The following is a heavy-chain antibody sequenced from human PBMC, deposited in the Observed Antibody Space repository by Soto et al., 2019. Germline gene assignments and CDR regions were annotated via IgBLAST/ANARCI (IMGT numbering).Heavy chain of an antibody. CDR3: ARVSIPGIYGEDV. D-gene: IGHD2-2*01. V-gene: IGHV1-69*06. Sequence: QQQLVQSGAEVKKPGSSVKVSCKASGGTFGNYAISWVRQAPGQGLEWMGKIIPIFKTANYAPKFQGRITIKADRSQSTDIAYMELSSLRAEDTALYCCARVSIPGIYGEDVWGQGTTVTVSS. J-gene: IGHJ6*02. CDR2: IIPIFKTA. CDR1: GGTFGNYA.